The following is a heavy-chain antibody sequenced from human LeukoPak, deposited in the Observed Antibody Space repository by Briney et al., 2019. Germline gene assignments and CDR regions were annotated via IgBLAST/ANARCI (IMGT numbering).Heavy chain of an antibody. CDR1: GFTFSDYG. D-gene: IGHD6-13*01. J-gene: IGHJ4*02. V-gene: IGHV3-30*02. Sequence: GGSLRLSCAAYGFTFSDYGMHWVRQAPGKGLEWVAFILYDGSNNYYADSVKGRFTISRDKSKNTLYLQMNSLRAEDTAVYYCAKGSSRYIDYWGQGTLVTVSS. CDR2: ILYDGSNN. CDR3: AKGSSRYIDY.